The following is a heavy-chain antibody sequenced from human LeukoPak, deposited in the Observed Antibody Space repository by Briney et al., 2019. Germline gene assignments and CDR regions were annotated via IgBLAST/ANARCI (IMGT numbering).Heavy chain of an antibody. CDR2: ISPSSGYI. CDR1: GFTFSSYS. D-gene: IGHD4-17*01. CDR3: ARGGVTTYGYEF. J-gene: IGHJ4*02. Sequence: GGSLRLSCAASGFTFSSYSMNWVRQAPGKGLEWVSSISPSSGYIYYADSVKGRFTISRDDAKNSLCLQMNSLRAEDTAVNYCARGGVTTYGYEFWGQGAPVTVSS. V-gene: IGHV3-21*06.